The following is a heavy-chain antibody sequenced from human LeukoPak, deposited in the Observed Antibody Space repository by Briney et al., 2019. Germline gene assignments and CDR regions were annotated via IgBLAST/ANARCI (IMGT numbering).Heavy chain of an antibody. Sequence: GSLRLSCAASGFTFSSYGMHWVRQAPGKGLEWVAVIWYDGSNKYYADSVKGRFTISRDNSKNTLYLQMNSLRAEDTAVYYCVRSSGWYRYYFDYWGQGTLVTVSS. CDR1: GFTFSSYG. D-gene: IGHD6-19*01. CDR2: IWYDGSNK. J-gene: IGHJ4*02. V-gene: IGHV3-33*01. CDR3: VRSSGWYRYYFDY.